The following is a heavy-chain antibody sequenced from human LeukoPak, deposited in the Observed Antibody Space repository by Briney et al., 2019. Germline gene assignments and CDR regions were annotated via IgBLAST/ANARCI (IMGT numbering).Heavy chain of an antibody. V-gene: IGHV4-39*07. J-gene: IGHJ4*02. D-gene: IGHD7-27*01. Sequence: SETLSLTCTVSAGSISNSSYYWGWIRQPPGKGLEWIGSIYYSGSTYYNSSLKSRVTISVDTSKNQFFQKLSSVTAADTAVYYCARDSFLWGRYFDYWGQGTLVTVSS. CDR2: IYYSGST. CDR1: AGSISNSSYY. CDR3: ARDSFLWGRYFDY.